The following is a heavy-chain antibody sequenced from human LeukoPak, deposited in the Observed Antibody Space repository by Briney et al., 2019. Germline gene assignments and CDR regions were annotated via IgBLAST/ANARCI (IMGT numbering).Heavy chain of an antibody. V-gene: IGHV4-39*01. CDR1: GGSISSSSYY. D-gene: IGHD6-6*01. CDR2: IYYSGST. J-gene: IGHJ4*02. Sequence: SETLSLTCTVSGGSISSSSYYWGWIRQPPGKGLEWIGSIYYSGSTYYNPSLKSRVTIPVDTSKNQFSLKLSSVTAADTAAYYCARRYSSSVDYWGQGALVTVSS. CDR3: ARRYSSSVDY.